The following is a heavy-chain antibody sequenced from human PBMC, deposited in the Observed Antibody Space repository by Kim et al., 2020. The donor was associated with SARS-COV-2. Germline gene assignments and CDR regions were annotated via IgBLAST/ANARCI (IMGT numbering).Heavy chain of an antibody. CDR2: INAGNGNT. CDR3: AREDSGYDYYYGMDG. D-gene: IGHD5-12*01. J-gene: IGHJ6*02. Sequence: ASVKVSCKASGYTFTSYAMHWVRQAPGQRLEWMGWINAGNGNTKYSQKFQGRVTITRDTSASTAYMELSSLRSEDTAVYYCAREDSGYDYYYGMDGWGQGTPVTVSS. V-gene: IGHV1-3*01. CDR1: GYTFTSYA.